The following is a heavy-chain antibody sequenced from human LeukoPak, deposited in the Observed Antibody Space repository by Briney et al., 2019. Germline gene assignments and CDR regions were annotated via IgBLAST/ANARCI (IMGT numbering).Heavy chain of an antibody. Sequence: PPETLSLTCTVSGGSISSYYWSWIRQPPGKGLEWIGYIYYSGSTNYNPSLKSRVTISVDTSKNQFSLKLSSVTAADTAVYYCARAQAAAGRGGVWDFDYWGQGTLVTVSS. J-gene: IGHJ4*02. CDR3: ARAQAAAGRGGVWDFDY. D-gene: IGHD6-13*01. CDR1: GGSISSYY. V-gene: IGHV4-59*01. CDR2: IYYSGST.